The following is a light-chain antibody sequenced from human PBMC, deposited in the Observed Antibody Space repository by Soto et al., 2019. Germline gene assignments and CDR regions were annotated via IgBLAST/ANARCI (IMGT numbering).Light chain of an antibody. V-gene: IGKV1-33*01. CDR2: DAS. CDR1: QDISNF. Sequence: DIQMTQSPASLSESVGDRVTITGQASQDISNFLNWYQQKPGKAPKLLISDASNLETGVQLRFSGSGSGTDFTLTFGSMQPEEFATYYCQPYDNLPFSFGQGTRLEIK. CDR3: QPYDNLPFS. J-gene: IGKJ5*01.